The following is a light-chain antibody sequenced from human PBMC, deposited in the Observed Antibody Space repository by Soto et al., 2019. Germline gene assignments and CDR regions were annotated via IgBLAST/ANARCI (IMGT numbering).Light chain of an antibody. CDR3: QAWDSGTVV. Sequence: SYELTQPPSVSVSPGQTANITCSGNTLGSKFVFWSQQKAGQSPMVVIYEDTKPPSEIPERFSGSNSVNTATLTISGTQAMDEADFYCQAWDSGTVVFGGGTKLTVL. J-gene: IGLJ2*01. CDR1: TLGSKF. CDR2: EDT. V-gene: IGLV3-1*01.